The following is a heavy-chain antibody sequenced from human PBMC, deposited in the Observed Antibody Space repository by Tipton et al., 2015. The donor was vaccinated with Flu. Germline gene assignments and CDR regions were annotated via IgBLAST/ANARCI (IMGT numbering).Heavy chain of an antibody. CDR1: GDSLGRRFC. CDR2: VCPVGNT. Sequence: TLSHICSVSGDSLGRRFCWGWIRQPPEKGREWIGNVCPVGNTYYNPSLRRRVTISVDRSQNKFSLKLSSVTASDTAVYYCSRRDYSNYVSDPKNWFDSCGQGTLVTVSS. J-gene: IGHJ5*01. D-gene: IGHD4-11*01. V-gene: IGHV4-38-2*01. CDR3: SRRDYSNYVSDPKNWFDS.